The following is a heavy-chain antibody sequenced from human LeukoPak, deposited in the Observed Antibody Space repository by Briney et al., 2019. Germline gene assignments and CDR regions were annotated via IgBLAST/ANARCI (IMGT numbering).Heavy chain of an antibody. D-gene: IGHD1-26*01. Sequence: GGSLRLSCAASEFTFSSYAMSWVRQAPGKGLEWVSAISGSGTSTFYADSVKGRFTISSDNSKNTLYLQMNSLRDEDTAVYYCAKGGGCIVGGTCSLSYYYGMDVWGQGTTVTVSS. V-gene: IGHV3-23*01. J-gene: IGHJ6*02. CDR2: ISGSGTST. CDR3: AKGGGCIVGGTCSLSYYYGMDV. CDR1: EFTFSSYA.